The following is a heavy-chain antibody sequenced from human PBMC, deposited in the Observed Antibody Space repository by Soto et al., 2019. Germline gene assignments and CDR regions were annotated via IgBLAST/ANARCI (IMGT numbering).Heavy chain of an antibody. CDR3: ARDLGNYCSGGSCYQSGSGTDV. J-gene: IGHJ6*02. D-gene: IGHD2-15*01. CDR1: GFTFSSYA. Sequence: QPGGSLRLSCAASGFTFSSYAMHWVRQAPGKGLEWVAVISYDGSNKYYADSVKGRFTISRDNSKNTLYLQMNSLRAEDTAVYYCARDLGNYCSGGSCYQSGSGTDVWGQGTTVTVSS. CDR2: ISYDGSNK. V-gene: IGHV3-30-3*01.